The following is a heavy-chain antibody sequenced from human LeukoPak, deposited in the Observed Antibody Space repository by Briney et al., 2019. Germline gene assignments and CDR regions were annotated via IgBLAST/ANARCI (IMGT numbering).Heavy chain of an antibody. CDR3: ARALDYYDSSGYVRHWFDP. Sequence: SETLSLTCAVSGGSISSSNWWSWVRQPPGKGLEWIGEIYHSGSTNYNPSLKSRVTISVDKSKNQFSLKLSSVTAADTAVYYCARALDYYDSSGYVRHWFDPWGQGTLVTVSS. J-gene: IGHJ5*02. CDR1: GGSISSSNW. CDR2: IYHSGST. V-gene: IGHV4-4*02. D-gene: IGHD3-22*01.